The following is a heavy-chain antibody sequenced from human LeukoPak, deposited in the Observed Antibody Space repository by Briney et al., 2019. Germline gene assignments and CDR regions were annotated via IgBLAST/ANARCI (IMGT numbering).Heavy chain of an antibody. D-gene: IGHD6-19*01. V-gene: IGHV3-23*01. J-gene: IGHJ4*02. CDR2: IPASGGST. Sequence: GGSLRLSCAASGFTFSSYAMSWVRQAPGKGLEWVSSIPASGGSTYYADSVKGRFTISRDNSKNSLYLQMSSLRAEDTAVYYCAKESSGGWYFDYWGQGTLVTVSS. CDR1: GFTFSSYA. CDR3: AKESSGGWYFDY.